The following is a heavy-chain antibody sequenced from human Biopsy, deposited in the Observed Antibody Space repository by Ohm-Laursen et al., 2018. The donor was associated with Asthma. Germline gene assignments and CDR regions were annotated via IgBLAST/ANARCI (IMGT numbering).Heavy chain of an antibody. V-gene: IGHV1-69*01. CDR1: GGTFNTYV. CDR3: ARKAGSCISRTCYSLDF. J-gene: IGHJ4*02. D-gene: IGHD2-2*01. CDR2: INSVFGTT. Sequence: SSVKASCKSLGGTFNTYVIGWARQAPGQGLEWMVGINSVFGTTTYPQKFQDRVTITADDSTSTVYMELSSLRSEDTAVDYCARKAGSCISRTCYSLDFWGQGTLVTVSS.